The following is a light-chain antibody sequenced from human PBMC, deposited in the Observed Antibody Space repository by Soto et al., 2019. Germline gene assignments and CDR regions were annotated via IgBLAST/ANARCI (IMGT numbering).Light chain of an antibody. CDR1: SSDVGGYNY. J-gene: IGLJ3*02. CDR2: EVS. Sequence: QSALTQPASVSGSPGQSITISCTGTSSDVGGYNYVSWYQQHPGKAPKLMIYEVSNRPSGVSNRFSGSKSGNTASLTISGLQAEDEADYYCSSYTRSSTRVFGVGTQLTVL. CDR3: SSYTRSSTRV. V-gene: IGLV2-14*01.